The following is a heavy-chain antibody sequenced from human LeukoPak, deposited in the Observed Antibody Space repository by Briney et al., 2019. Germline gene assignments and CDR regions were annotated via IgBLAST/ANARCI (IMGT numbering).Heavy chain of an antibody. CDR3: ARGLGPGNWFDP. Sequence: SETLSLTCTVSGYSVSSGYYWGWIRQPPGKGLEWIGSIYHSGSTFYNPSLKSRVTISVDTSKNQFSLKLSSVTAADTAMFYCARGLGPGNWFDPWGQGTLVTVSS. J-gene: IGHJ5*02. D-gene: IGHD3-10*01. CDR1: GYSVSSGYY. V-gene: IGHV4-38-2*02. CDR2: IYHSGST.